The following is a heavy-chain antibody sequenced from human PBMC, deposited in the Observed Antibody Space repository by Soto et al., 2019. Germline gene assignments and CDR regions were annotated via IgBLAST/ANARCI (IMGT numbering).Heavy chain of an antibody. CDR2: INPIFGTA. CDR1: GGTFSTYP. J-gene: IGHJ1*01. CDR3: ARLRASNYEAYQH. V-gene: IGHV1-69*12. D-gene: IGHD4-4*01. Sequence: QVQLVQSGAEVKKPGSSVKVSCKASGGTFSTYPISWVRQAPGQGLEWMGGINPIFGTANYAQKLQSRVTITADASTTTAYMQLSSLRSDDTAVYYCARLRASNYEAYQHWGQGTLVTVSS.